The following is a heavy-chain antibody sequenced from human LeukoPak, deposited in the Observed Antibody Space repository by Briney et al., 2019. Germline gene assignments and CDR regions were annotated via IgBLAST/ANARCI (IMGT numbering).Heavy chain of an antibody. CDR3: ARPPGYCSGGSCYLWYFDY. Sequence: GGSLRLSCAASGFTFSDYYMSWIRQAPGKGLEWVSYISSSGSTIYYADSVKGRFTIPRDNAKNSLYLQMNSLRAEDTAVYYCARPPGYCSGGSCYLWYFDYWGQGTLVTVSS. V-gene: IGHV3-11*01. CDR2: ISSSGSTI. J-gene: IGHJ4*02. D-gene: IGHD2-15*01. CDR1: GFTFSDYY.